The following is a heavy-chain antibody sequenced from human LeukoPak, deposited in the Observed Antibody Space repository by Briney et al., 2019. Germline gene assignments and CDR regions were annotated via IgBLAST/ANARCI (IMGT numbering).Heavy chain of an antibody. V-gene: IGHV4-39*07. D-gene: IGHD5-24*01. CDR3: ARGGWLQLSRID. Sequence: SETLSLTCTVSGGSISSSSYYWGWIRQPPGKGLEWIGSIYYSGSTYYNPSLKSRVTISVDTSKNQFSLKLSSVTAADTAVYYCARGGWLQLSRIDRGQGTLVTVSS. CDR1: GGSISSSSYY. J-gene: IGHJ4*02. CDR2: IYYSGST.